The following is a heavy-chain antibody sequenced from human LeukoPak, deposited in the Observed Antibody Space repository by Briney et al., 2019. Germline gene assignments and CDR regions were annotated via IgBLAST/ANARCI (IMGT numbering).Heavy chain of an antibody. CDR1: GGSISSYY. CDR2: IYPSGTT. Sequence: SQTLSLTCTVSGGSISSYYWSWIRQPAGKGLEWIGRIYPSGTTHYNPSLKSRVTMSVDTSKNQFSLKLTSVTAADTAVYYCADDFGDWGQGTLVTVSS. J-gene: IGHJ4*02. CDR3: ADDFGD. D-gene: IGHD4-17*01. V-gene: IGHV4-4*07.